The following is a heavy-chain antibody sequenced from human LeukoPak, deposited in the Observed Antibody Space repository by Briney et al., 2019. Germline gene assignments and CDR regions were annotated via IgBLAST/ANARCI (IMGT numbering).Heavy chain of an antibody. D-gene: IGHD3-22*01. V-gene: IGHV1-18*01. CDR2: ISAYNGNT. CDR3: ARDKRTTYYYDSSGPHPGGY. Sequence: ASVKVSCKASGYTFTSYGISWVRQAPGQGLEWMGWISAYNGNTNYAQKLQGRVTKTTDTSTSTAYMELRSLRSDDTAVYYCARDKRTTYYYDSSGPHPGGYWGQGTLVTVSS. CDR1: GYTFTSYG. J-gene: IGHJ4*02.